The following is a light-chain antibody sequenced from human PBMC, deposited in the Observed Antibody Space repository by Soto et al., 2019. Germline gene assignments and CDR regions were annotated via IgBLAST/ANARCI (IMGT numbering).Light chain of an antibody. J-gene: IGKJ5*01. CDR2: DTS. Sequence: EILLTPSPATLSLSPGERATLSCRASQSISSSLAWYQQRPGQAPRLLIYDTSNRATGVPARFSGSGSGTDFTLTISSLEHEDFAVYYCQQRYNWPPITFGQGTRLEIK. CDR1: QSISSS. CDR3: QQRYNWPPIT. V-gene: IGKV3-11*01.